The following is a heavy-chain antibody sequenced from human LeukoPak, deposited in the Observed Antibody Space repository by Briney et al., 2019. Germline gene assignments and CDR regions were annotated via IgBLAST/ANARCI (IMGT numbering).Heavy chain of an antibody. D-gene: IGHD3-22*01. CDR3: ARRDSSGYYAY. Sequence: SETLSLTCTVSGGSISSSSYYWGWIRQPPGKGLEWIGSIYYSGNTNYNPSLKSRVTISVDTSKNQFSLKLSSVTAADTAVYYCARRDSSGYYAYWGQGTLVTVSS. J-gene: IGHJ4*02. CDR1: GGSISSSSYY. V-gene: IGHV4-39*07. CDR2: IYYSGNT.